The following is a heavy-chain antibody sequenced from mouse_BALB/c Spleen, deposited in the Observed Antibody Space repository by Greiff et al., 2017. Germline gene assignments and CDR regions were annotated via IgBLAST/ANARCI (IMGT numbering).Heavy chain of an antibody. J-gene: IGHJ2*01. Sequence: EVKLVESGGGLVKLGGSLKLSCAASGFTFSSYTMSWVRQTPEKRLEWVAYISNGGGSTYYPDTVKGRFTISRDNAKNTLYLQMSSLKSEDTAMYYCARLYYDYDYFDYWGQGTTLTVSS. CDR3: ARLYYDYDYFDY. CDR2: ISNGGGST. V-gene: IGHV5-12-2*01. D-gene: IGHD2-4*01. CDR1: GFTFSSYT.